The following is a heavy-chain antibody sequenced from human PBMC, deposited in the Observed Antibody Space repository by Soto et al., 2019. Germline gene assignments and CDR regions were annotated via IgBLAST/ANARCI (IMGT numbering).Heavy chain of an antibody. J-gene: IGHJ4*02. CDR3: AREGRGKKAGYNGLVSLGY. CDR2: IIPIFNST. D-gene: IGHD2-2*02. CDR1: GSRFSNYV. V-gene: IGHV1-69*06. Sequence: SVKVSCKVSGSRFSNYVISWVRQAPGHGLEWLGRIIPIFNSTKYAQSFQGRVTITADKSTSTASLELSSLRSDDTAVYYCAREGRGKKAGYNGLVSLGYWGQGTLVTV.